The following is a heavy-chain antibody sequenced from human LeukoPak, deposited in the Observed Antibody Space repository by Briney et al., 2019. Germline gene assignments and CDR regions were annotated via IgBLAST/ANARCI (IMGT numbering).Heavy chain of an antibody. CDR2: INPSGGST. CDR3: ARDGAGDYFGY. CDR1: GYTFTSYY. J-gene: IGHJ4*02. V-gene: IGHV1-46*01. D-gene: IGHD3-10*01. Sequence: ASVKVSCKASGYTFTSYYMHWVRQAPGQGLEWMGIINPSGGSTSYAQKFQGRVTMTRDTSTSTVYMELSSLRSEDAAVYYCARDGAGDYFGYWGQGTLVTVSS.